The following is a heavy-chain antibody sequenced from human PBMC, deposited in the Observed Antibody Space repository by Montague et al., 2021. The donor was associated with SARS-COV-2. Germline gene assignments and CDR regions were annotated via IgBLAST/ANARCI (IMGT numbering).Heavy chain of an antibody. Sequence: SETLSLTCAVYSGSLSGYDWSWIRQPPGKGLEWIGEINHSGSTKYNPSXXSRVSISVDTSKNQFSLKLNSVTAADTAVYYCARGQGEITMIVVVLTAAAHYFDYWGQGTLVTVSP. J-gene: IGHJ4*02. CDR2: INHSGST. D-gene: IGHD3-22*01. CDR3: ARGQGEITMIVVVLTAAAHYFDY. CDR1: SGSLSGYD. V-gene: IGHV4-34*01.